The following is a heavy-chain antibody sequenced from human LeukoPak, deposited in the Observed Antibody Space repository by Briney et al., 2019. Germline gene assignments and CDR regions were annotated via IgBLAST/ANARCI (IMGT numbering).Heavy chain of an antibody. V-gene: IGHV6-1*01. CDR1: GACVSNNSAA. Sequence: WETLSLCCAISGACVSNNSAAWNWVRRSPSRGLEWLGRTYYRSKWDNDYAVSVKSRITINPDTSKSQFSLQLNSVTPEDTAVYYCARDISSSWYIDSYYYYYGMDVWGQGTTVTVSS. J-gene: IGHJ6*02. CDR2: TYYRSKWDN. D-gene: IGHD6-13*01. CDR3: ARDISSSWYIDSYYYYYGMDV.